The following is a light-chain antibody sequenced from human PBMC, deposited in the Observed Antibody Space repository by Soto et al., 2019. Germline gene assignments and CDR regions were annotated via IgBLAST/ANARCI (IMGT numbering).Light chain of an antibody. CDR2: DAS. V-gene: IGKV3-11*01. Sequence: EIVMTNSPSTLSVSPEERAALSCRASQSVSSNLAWYQQKPGQAPRLLIYDASHRATGIPARFSGSGSGTDFTLTISSLEPEDFAVYFCQQRAGWPPTFGGGTKVDIK. J-gene: IGKJ4*01. CDR1: QSVSSN. CDR3: QQRAGWPPT.